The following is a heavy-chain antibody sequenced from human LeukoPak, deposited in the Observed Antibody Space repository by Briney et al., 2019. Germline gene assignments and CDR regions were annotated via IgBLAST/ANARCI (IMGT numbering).Heavy chain of an antibody. Sequence: SETLSLTCAVSGFSISSGYHWGWIRQPPGKGLEWIGSIFHSGSSYYNPYLKSRVTMSIDTSTNQFSLKLSSVTAADTAVYYCARHYSNYAYYYYMDVWGKGTTVTVSS. J-gene: IGHJ6*03. D-gene: IGHD4-11*01. CDR3: ARHYSNYAYYYYMDV. CDR2: IFHSGSS. CDR1: GFSISSGYH. V-gene: IGHV4-38-2*01.